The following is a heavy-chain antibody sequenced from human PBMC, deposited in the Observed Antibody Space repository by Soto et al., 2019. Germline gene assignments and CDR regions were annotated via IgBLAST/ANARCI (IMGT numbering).Heavy chain of an antibody. Sequence: GASVKVSCKASGFTFTSSAVQWVRQARGQRLEWIGWIVVGSGNTNYAQKFQERVTITRDMSTSTAYMELSSLRSEDTAVYYCAAVAGYYDFWSGYYSTQDYYYYGMDVWGQGTTVTAP. D-gene: IGHD3-3*01. CDR1: GFTFTSSA. CDR3: AAVAGYYDFWSGYYSTQDYYYYGMDV. J-gene: IGHJ6*02. CDR2: IVVGSGNT. V-gene: IGHV1-58*01.